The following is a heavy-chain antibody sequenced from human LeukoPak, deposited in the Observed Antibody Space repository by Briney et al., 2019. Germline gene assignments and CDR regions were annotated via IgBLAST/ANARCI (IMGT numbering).Heavy chain of an antibody. CDR1: GFTFSDYY. CDR2: ISSSGGTI. D-gene: IGHD3-3*01. J-gene: IGHJ4*02. CDR3: ARSDSDFWSGYSDY. V-gene: IGHV3-11*04. Sequence: SGGSLRLSCAASGFTFSDYYMSWIRQAPGKGLEWVSYISSSGGTIYYADSVKGRFTISRDNAKNSLYLQMNSLRAEDTAVYYCARSDSDFWSGYSDYWGQGTLVTVSS.